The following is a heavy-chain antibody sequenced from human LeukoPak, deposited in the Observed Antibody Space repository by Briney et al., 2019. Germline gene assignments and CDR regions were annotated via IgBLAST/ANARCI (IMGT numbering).Heavy chain of an antibody. CDR1: GFTFSNYA. D-gene: IGHD3-3*01. CDR3: AKGGQNYDFWRFDY. CDR2: ISGSGGST. Sequence: GGSLRLSCAASGFTFSNYAMNWVRQAPGKGLEWVSSISGSGGSTYFAGPVKGRVTISRDNSKNTMYMQMNSLRVEDTAVYYCAKGGQNYDFWRFDYWGQGSLVTVSS. V-gene: IGHV3-23*01. J-gene: IGHJ4*02.